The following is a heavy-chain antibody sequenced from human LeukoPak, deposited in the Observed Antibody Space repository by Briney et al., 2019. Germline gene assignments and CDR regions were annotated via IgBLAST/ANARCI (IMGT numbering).Heavy chain of an antibody. V-gene: IGHV3-7*01. CDR1: GFTFSSHW. CDR2: IKEDGTEK. J-gene: IGHJ4*02. CDR3: ARDSHYDRSGHGYYFDF. Sequence: GGSLRLSCAASGFTFSSHWLSWVRQVPGKGLEWVANIKEDGTEKYYVDSVKGRFTISRDNAKNSLYLQMNSLRAEDTAVYYCARDSHYDRSGHGYYFDFWGQGTLVTVSS. D-gene: IGHD3-22*01.